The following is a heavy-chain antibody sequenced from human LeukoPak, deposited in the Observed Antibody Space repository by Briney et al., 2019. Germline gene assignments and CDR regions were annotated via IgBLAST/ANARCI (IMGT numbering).Heavy chain of an antibody. V-gene: IGHV3-23*01. D-gene: IGHD3-10*01. J-gene: IGHJ4*02. CDR3: AKDFEFGEYYFDY. CDR2: ISGSGGST. CDR1: GFTFSSYA. Sequence: PGGSLRLSCAASGFTFSSYAMSWVRQAPGKGLEWVSAISGSGGSTYYADSMKGQFTISRDNSKNTLYLQMNSLRAEDTAVYYCAKDFEFGEYYFDYWGQGTLVTVSS.